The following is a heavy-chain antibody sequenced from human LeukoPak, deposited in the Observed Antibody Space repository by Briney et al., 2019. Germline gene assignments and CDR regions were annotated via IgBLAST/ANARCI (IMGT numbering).Heavy chain of an antibody. Sequence: GGSLRLSCAASGFTFSDYYMSWIRQAPGKGLEWVSYISSSGSTIYYADSVKGRFTISRDNAKNSLYLQMNSLRAEDTAVYYCARDTDYGDYHLFDYWGQGTLVTVSS. CDR1: GFTFSDYY. CDR2: ISSSGSTI. V-gene: IGHV3-11*04. D-gene: IGHD4-17*01. J-gene: IGHJ4*02. CDR3: ARDTDYGDYHLFDY.